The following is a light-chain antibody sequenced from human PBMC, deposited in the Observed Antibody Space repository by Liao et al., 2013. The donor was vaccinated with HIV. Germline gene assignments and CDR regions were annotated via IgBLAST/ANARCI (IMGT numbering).Light chain of an antibody. CDR1: KLGNKY. Sequence: SYELTQTPSVSVSPGQTARIACSGDKLGNKYACWYQVKPGQSPVLVIYQDNKRPSGIPERFSGSNSGNTATLTISGTQAMDEADYYCQTWDNNINYVFG. J-gene: IGLJ1*01. CDR3: QTWDNNINYV. CDR2: QDN. V-gene: IGLV3-1*01.